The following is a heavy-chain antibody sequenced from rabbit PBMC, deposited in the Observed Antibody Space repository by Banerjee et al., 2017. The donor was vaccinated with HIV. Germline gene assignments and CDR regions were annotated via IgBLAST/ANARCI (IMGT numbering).Heavy chain of an antibody. D-gene: IGHD4-2*01. J-gene: IGHJ4*01. CDR3: ARGGSYAGDGITLSYFGL. CDR1: GFDLSSYYY. V-gene: IGHV1S40*01. CDR2: IGTGSDST. Sequence: QSLEESGGDLVKPGASLTLTCTASGFDLSSYYYMYWVRQAPGKGLEWIACIGTGSDSTYYASWAKGRFTISKTSSTTVTLQMTSLTAADTATYFCARGGSYAGDGITLSYFGLWGQGTLVTVS.